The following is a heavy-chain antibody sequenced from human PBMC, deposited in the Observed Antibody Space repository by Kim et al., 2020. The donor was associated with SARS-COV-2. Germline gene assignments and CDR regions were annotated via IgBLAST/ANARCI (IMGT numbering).Heavy chain of an antibody. D-gene: IGHD3-10*01. V-gene: IGHV3-74*01. CDR2: INSDERCT. J-gene: IGHJ5*01. CDR1: GFTFSTYW. Sequence: GGSLRLSCVASGFTFSTYWMHWVRQAPGKGLVWVSRINSDERCTTYADSVKGRFTISRDNAKNTLYLQMNSLRAEDTAVYYCVRGFGSGSEKNWFDSWGQGTLVTVSS. CDR3: VRGFGSGSEKNWFDS.